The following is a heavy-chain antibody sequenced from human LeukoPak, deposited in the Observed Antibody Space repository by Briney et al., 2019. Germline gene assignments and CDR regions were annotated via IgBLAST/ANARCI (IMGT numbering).Heavy chain of an antibody. Sequence: GGFLRLSCAASGFTFSGSLIHWVRQASGKGLEWVAVISYDGSNKYYADSVKGRFTISRDNSKNTLYLQMNSLRAEDTAVYYCARVEEDGSGSSYYYGMDVWGQGTTVTVSS. CDR1: GFTFSGSL. D-gene: IGHD3-10*01. CDR2: ISYDGSNK. CDR3: ARVEEDGSGSSYYYGMDV. V-gene: IGHV3-30-3*01. J-gene: IGHJ6*02.